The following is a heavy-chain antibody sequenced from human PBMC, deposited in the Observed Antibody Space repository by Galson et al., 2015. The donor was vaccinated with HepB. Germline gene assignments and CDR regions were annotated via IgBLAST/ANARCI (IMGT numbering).Heavy chain of an antibody. Sequence: SVKVSCKASGGTFSSYAISWVRQAPGQGLEWMGGIIPIFGTANYAQKFQGRVTITADESTSTAYMELSSLRSEDTAVYYCARGCSSGLRVVCFDYWGQGTLVTVSS. J-gene: IGHJ4*02. CDR2: IIPIFGTA. CDR3: ARGCSSGLRVVCFDY. V-gene: IGHV1-69*13. D-gene: IGHD6-19*01. CDR1: GGTFSSYA.